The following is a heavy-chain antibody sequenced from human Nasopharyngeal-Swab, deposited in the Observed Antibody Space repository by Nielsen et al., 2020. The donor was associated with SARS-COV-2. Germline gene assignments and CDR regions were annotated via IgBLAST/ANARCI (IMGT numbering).Heavy chain of an antibody. Sequence: GESLKISCAASGFTFSSYSMNWVRQAPGKGLEWVSSISSSSSYIYYADSVKGRFTISRDNAKNSLYLQMNSPRAEDTAVYYCARDYSYYDFWSGSNYGMDVWGQGTTVTVSS. CDR2: ISSSSSYI. D-gene: IGHD3-3*01. V-gene: IGHV3-21*01. J-gene: IGHJ6*02. CDR1: GFTFSSYS. CDR3: ARDYSYYDFWSGSNYGMDV.